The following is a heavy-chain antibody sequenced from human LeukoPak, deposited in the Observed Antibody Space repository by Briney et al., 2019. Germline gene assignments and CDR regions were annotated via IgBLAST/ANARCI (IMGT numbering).Heavy chain of an antibody. CDR2: INHSGST. D-gene: IGHD3-16*02. J-gene: IGHJ4*02. CDR3: ARHSFLRLGELSLYPDY. Sequence: PSETLSLTCAVYGGSFSGYYWSWIRQPPGKGLEWIGEINHSGSTNYNPSLKSRVTISVDTSKNQFSLKLSSVTAADTAVYYCARHSFLRLGELSLYPDYWGQGTLVTVSS. CDR1: GGSFSGYY. V-gene: IGHV4-34*01.